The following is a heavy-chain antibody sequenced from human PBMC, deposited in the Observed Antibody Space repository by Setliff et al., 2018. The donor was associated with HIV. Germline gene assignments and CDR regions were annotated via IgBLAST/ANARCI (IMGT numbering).Heavy chain of an antibody. CDR1: GDTNPSDA. D-gene: IGHD6-19*01. V-gene: IGHV1-18*01. CDR3: ATITVAGTGAFDI. Sequence: GASVKVSCKASGDTNPSDAISWVRQAPGQGLEWMGWISGYNGNTKYAQNMQGRVTMTTDTSTTTAYMELRSLRSGDTAVYYCATITVAGTGAFDIWGQGTMVTVSS. J-gene: IGHJ3*02. CDR2: ISGYNGNT.